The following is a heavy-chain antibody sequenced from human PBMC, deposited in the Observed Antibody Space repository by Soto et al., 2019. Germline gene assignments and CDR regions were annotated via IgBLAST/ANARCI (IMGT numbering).Heavy chain of an antibody. D-gene: IGHD6-19*01. CDR1: GFTFSSYG. V-gene: IGHV3-33*01. CDR3: ARDRDSSGWYFGY. J-gene: IGHJ4*02. CDR2: IWYDGSNK. Sequence: QVQLVESGGSVVQPGRSLRLSCAASGFTFSSYGMHWVRQAPGKGLEWVAVIWYDGSNKYYADSVKGRFTISRDNSKNTLYLQMNSLRAEDTAVYYCARDRDSSGWYFGYWGQGTLVTVSS.